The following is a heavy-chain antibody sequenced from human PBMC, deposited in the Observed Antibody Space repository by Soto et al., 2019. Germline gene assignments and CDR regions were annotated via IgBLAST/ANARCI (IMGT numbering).Heavy chain of an antibody. J-gene: IGHJ4*02. Sequence: EVQLLESGGGLVQPGGSLRLSCAASGFTFSSYAMSWVRQAPGKGLEWVSAISGSGGSTYYADSVKGRFTISRDKSKNTLYLQMNSLRAEDTAVYYCAKDLRKWELRSDYFDYWGQGTLVTVSS. CDR3: AKDLRKWELRSDYFDY. V-gene: IGHV3-23*01. CDR2: ISGSGGST. CDR1: GFTFSSYA. D-gene: IGHD1-26*01.